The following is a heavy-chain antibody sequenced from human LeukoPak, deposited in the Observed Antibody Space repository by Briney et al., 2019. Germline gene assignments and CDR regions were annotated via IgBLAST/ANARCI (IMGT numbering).Heavy chain of an antibody. V-gene: IGHV3-23*01. CDR1: GFTFNSYG. J-gene: IGHJ4*02. CDR2: ISGSGGST. Sequence: GGSLRLSCAVSGFTFNSYGMTWVRQAPGKGLEWVSVISGSGGSTYYAGSVKGRFTISRDNSKNTLYLQMNSLRAEDTAVYYCAKDLGWEQYYFDYWGQGTLVTVSS. CDR3: AKDLGWEQYYFDY. D-gene: IGHD1-26*01.